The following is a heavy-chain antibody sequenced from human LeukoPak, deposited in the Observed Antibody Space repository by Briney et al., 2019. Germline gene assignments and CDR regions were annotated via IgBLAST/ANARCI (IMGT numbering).Heavy chain of an antibody. V-gene: IGHV3-49*04. CDR1: GFTLSSYE. CDR2: IRSKIYGGTP. Sequence: GGSLRLSCAASGFTLSSYEMNWVRQAPGKGLEWVGFIRSKIYGGTPEYAASVKGRFTISRDDSKGVAYLQMNSLKTEDTAVYYCTRDQTPYYWGQGTLVTVSS. J-gene: IGHJ4*02. CDR3: TRDQTPYY.